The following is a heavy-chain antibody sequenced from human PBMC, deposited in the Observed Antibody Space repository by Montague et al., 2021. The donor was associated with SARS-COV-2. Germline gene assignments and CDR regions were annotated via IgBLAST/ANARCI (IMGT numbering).Heavy chain of an antibody. J-gene: IGHJ6*02. Sequence: SETLSLTCTVSGGSISSSSYYWGWIRQPPGKGLEWIGSIYYSGSTYYNPSLKSRVTISVDTSRNQFSLRLSSVTAADTSAYYCARLPLVSSWSRAAGYYYYGMDVWGQGTTVTVSS. V-gene: IGHV4-39*01. D-gene: IGHD6-13*01. CDR2: IYYSGST. CDR3: ARLPLVSSWSRAAGYYYYGMDV. CDR1: GGSISSSSYY.